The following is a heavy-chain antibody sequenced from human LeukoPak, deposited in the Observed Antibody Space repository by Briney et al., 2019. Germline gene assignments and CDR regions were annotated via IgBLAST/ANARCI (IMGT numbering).Heavy chain of an antibody. CDR2: LGNDGRLV. CDR1: GFTLSSYP. D-gene: IGHD6-13*01. V-gene: IGHV3-48*03. J-gene: IGHJ4*02. CDR3: ARGDSSTIFDY. Sequence: GGSLRLSCAASGFTLSSYPMNWVRQAPGKGLEWVAYLGNDGRLVSYADSVKGRFTISRDSAKNSLYLQMNSLGAEDTAVYYCARGDSSTIFDYWGQGTLVTVSS.